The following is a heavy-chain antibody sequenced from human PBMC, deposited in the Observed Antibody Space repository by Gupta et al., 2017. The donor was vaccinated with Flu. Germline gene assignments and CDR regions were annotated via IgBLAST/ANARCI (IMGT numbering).Heavy chain of an antibody. CDR2: IQQVWGTSK. J-gene: IGHJ4*02. CDR1: W. V-gene: IGHV3-7*01. D-gene: IGHD4-4*01. Sequence: WMSWVRQAPGKGLEWVANIQQVWGTSKLYVESGKGRFTISRDNVKKSLYLDMRSLRAEDTAVYYCVRWSDFTVRPPTIENDWGPGTLVTVSS. CDR3: VRWSDFTVRPPTIEND.